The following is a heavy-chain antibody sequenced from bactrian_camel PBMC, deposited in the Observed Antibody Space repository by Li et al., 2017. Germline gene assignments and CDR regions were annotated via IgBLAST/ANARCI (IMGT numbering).Heavy chain of an antibody. D-gene: IGHD2*01. J-gene: IGHJ7*01. CDR2: INSDGGTT. Sequence: QLVESGGGLVQPGGSLRLPCAGSGFIFSSDWMTWVRQAPGKGLEWVSGINSDGGTTYYVDSVKGRFTISRDNAKNTVYLQMNSLKPEDTAVYYCVRGWSYFVLEYWGKGTQVTVS. V-gene: IGHV3S25*01. CDR1: GFIFSSDW.